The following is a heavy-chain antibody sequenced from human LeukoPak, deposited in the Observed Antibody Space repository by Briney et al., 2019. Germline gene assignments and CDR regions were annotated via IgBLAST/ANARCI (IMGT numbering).Heavy chain of an antibody. Sequence: ASVKVSFKASGYTFTSYGISWVRQAPGQGLEWMGWISAYNGNTNYAQKLQGRVTMTTDTSTSTAYMELRSLRSDDTAVYYCARDVGSRDIDWFDPWGQGTLVTVSS. CDR1: GYTFTSYG. V-gene: IGHV1-18*01. J-gene: IGHJ5*02. D-gene: IGHD5-12*01. CDR3: ARDVGSRDIDWFDP. CDR2: ISAYNGNT.